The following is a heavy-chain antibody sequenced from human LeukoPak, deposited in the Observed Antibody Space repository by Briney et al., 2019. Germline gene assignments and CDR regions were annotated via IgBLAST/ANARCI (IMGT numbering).Heavy chain of an antibody. J-gene: IGHJ4*02. V-gene: IGHV1-18*01. Sequence: ASVKVSCKASGYTFTSYGISWVREAPGQGLDWMGWITAYNGNTNHAQKLQGRVTMTTHTSTSTAYMELRSLRSDDTAVYYCARENCGGDCYSSPFDYWGQGTLVTVSS. CDR3: ARENCGGDCYSSPFDY. CDR1: GYTFTSYG. CDR2: ITAYNGNT. D-gene: IGHD2-21*02.